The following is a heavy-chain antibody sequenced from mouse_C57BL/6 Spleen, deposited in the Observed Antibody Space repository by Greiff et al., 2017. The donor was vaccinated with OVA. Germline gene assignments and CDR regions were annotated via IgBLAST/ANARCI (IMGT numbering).Heavy chain of an antibody. V-gene: IGHV1-61*01. CDR2: IYPSDSET. D-gene: IGHD2-4*01. Sequence: QVQLQQPGAELVRPGSSVKLSCKASGYTFTSYWMDWVKQRPGQGLEWIGNIYPSDSETHYNQKFKDKATLTVDKSSSTAYMQLSSLTSGDSAVYYCAIYYDTGLAYWGQGTLVTVSA. CDR1: GYTFTSYW. CDR3: AIYYDTGLAY. J-gene: IGHJ3*01.